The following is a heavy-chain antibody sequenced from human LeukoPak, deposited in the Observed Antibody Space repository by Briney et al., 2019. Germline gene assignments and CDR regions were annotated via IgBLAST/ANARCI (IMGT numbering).Heavy chain of an antibody. CDR2: ISGSGGST. J-gene: IGHJ4*02. Sequence: GGSLRLSCAASGFTFSSYARSWVRQAPGKGLEWVSAISGSGGSTYYAYSVKGRFTISRDNSKNTLYLQMNSLRAEDTAVYYCAKDPDILTGYHWDYWGQGTLVTVTS. D-gene: IGHD3-9*01. CDR1: GFTFSSYA. CDR3: AKDPDILTGYHWDY. V-gene: IGHV3-23*01.